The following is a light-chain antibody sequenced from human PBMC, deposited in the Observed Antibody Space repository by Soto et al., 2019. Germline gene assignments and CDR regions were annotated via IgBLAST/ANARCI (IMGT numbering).Light chain of an antibody. CDR2: GAF. CDR3: QQYKNWPPLT. Sequence: EIVMTQSPATLSVPPGETATLCCRARQSVSYNLAWYQQKPGQRPRLLIYGAFTSATGIPARFSGSGSGTDFTLTISSLQSEDVAVYYCQQYKNWPPLTFGGGTKVEIK. CDR1: QSVSYN. J-gene: IGKJ4*02. V-gene: IGKV3-15*01.